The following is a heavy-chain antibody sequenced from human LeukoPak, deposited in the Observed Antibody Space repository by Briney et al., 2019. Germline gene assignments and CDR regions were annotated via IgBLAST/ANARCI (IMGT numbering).Heavy chain of an antibody. CDR2: IYPGDSDT. Sequence: GESLKISCKGSGYSSTSYWIGWVRQMPGKGLEWMGIIYPGDSDTRYSLSFQGQVTISADKSISTAYLQWSSLKASDTAMYYCARHSALAARPWDYWGQGTLVTVSS. CDR1: GYSSTSYW. J-gene: IGHJ4*02. D-gene: IGHD6-6*01. V-gene: IGHV5-51*01. CDR3: ARHSALAARPWDY.